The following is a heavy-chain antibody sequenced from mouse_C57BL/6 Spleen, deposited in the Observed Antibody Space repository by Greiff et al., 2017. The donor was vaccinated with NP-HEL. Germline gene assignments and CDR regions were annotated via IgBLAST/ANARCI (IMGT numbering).Heavy chain of an antibody. V-gene: IGHV1-22*01. Sequence: VQLQQSGPELVKPGASVKMSCKASGYTFTDYNMHWVKQSHGKRLEWIGYINPNNGGTSYNQKFKGKATLTVNKSSSTAYMELRSLTSEDSAVYYCARGVFPYYDAMDYWGQGTSVTVSS. J-gene: IGHJ4*01. CDR1: GYTFTDYN. CDR3: ARGVFPYYDAMDY. CDR2: INPNNGGT.